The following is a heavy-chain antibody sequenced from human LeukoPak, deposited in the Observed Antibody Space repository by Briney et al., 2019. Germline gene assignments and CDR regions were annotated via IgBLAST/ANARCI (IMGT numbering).Heavy chain of an antibody. J-gene: IGHJ4*02. V-gene: IGHV1-18*01. CDR2: ISAYNGNT. Sequence: ASVKVSCKASGYTFTSYGISWVRQAPGQGLEWMGWISAYNGNTNYAQKLQGRVTMTTDTSTSTAYMELRSLRSDDTAVYYCARDQYSSSWSYYSSGWYGIDYWGQGTLVTVSS. CDR3: ARDQYSSSWSYYSSGWYGIDY. D-gene: IGHD6-19*01. CDR1: GYTFTSYG.